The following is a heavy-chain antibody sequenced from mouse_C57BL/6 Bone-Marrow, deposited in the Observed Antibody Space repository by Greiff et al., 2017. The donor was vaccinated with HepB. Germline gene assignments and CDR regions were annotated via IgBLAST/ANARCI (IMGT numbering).Heavy chain of an antibody. CDR1: GYTFTDYY. CDR2: INPNNGGT. J-gene: IGHJ2*01. Sequence: VQLQQSGPELVKPGASVKISCKASGYTFTDYYMHWVKQSPGKCLEWIGYINPNNGGTSYNQKFKGQATLTVDKSSSTAYMQRRSLTSEDSAVYYCASEGDDGPALGYWGQGTTLTVSS. CDR3: ASEGDDGPALGY. D-gene: IGHD2-3*01. V-gene: IGHV1-26*01.